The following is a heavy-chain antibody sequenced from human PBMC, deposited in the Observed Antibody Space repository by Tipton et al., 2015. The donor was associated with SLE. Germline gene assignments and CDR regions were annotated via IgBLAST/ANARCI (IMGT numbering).Heavy chain of an antibody. CDR3: ASPMLSNWYFDL. J-gene: IGHJ2*01. V-gene: IGHV4-39*01. Sequence: GSLRLSCTVSGGSISSSSYYWGWIRQPPGKGLEWIGSIYYSGSTYYNPSLKSRVTISVDTSKNQFSLKLSSVTAADTAVYYCASPMLSNWYFDLWGRGTLVTVSS. CDR1: GGSISSSSYY. D-gene: IGHD2-8*01. CDR2: IYYSGST.